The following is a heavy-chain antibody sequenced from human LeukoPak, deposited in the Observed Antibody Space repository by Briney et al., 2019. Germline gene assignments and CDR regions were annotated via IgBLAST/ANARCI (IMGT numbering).Heavy chain of an antibody. J-gene: IGHJ4*02. Sequence: GGSLRLSCAASGFTFSSYSMNWVRQAPGKGLGWVSSISSSSSYIYYADSVKGRFTISRDNAKNSLYLQMNSLRAEDTAVYYCARDSPNYYDSSGYYLVYWGQGTLVTVSS. D-gene: IGHD3-22*01. CDR3: ARDSPNYYDSSGYYLVY. CDR2: ISSSSSYI. CDR1: GFTFSSYS. V-gene: IGHV3-21*01.